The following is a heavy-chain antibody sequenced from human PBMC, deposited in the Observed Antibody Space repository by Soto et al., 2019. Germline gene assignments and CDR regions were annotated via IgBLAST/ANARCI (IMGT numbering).Heavy chain of an antibody. CDR1: GYTFTSYD. D-gene: IGHD6-6*01. V-gene: IGHV1-8*01. CDR3: ARVVAARRGHNWFDP. J-gene: IGHJ5*02. CDR2: MNPNSGNK. Sequence: VQLVQSGAEVKKPGASVKVSCKASGYTFTSYDINWVRQATGPGLEWMGWMNPNSGNKGYAQKFQGRVTMTRNTSISTGYMELSSLRSEDTAVYYCARVVAARRGHNWFDPWGQGTLVTVSS.